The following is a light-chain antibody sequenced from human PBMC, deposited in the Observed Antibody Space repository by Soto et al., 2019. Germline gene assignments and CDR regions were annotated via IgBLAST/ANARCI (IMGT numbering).Light chain of an antibody. Sequence: DIQMTQSPSTLSGSVGDRVTITCRASQTISSWLAWYQQKPGKAPKLLIYKASTLQSGVPSRFSGSGSGTDFILTISSLQPEDFATYYCQQAHSFPFTFGPGTKVDI. CDR3: QQAHSFPFT. V-gene: IGKV1-5*03. J-gene: IGKJ3*01. CDR1: QTISSW. CDR2: KAS.